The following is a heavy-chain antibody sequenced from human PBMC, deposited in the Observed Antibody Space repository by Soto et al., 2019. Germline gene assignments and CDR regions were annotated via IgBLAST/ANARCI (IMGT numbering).Heavy chain of an antibody. D-gene: IGHD1-1*01. CDR1: GFSLSSYD. Sequence: EVRLVESGGGLLQPGTSVRLSCAAPGFSLSSYDLHWVRQVPEKRLEWVAFFGSGGDRHYSASVKGRFTISRDTAKKSFYLQMNNLKAGDTAVYYCGRAQSRNWNARGYGIDVWGHGTTVIVSS. CDR3: GRAQSRNWNARGYGIDV. J-gene: IGHJ6*02. V-gene: IGHV3-13*04. CDR2: FGSGGDR.